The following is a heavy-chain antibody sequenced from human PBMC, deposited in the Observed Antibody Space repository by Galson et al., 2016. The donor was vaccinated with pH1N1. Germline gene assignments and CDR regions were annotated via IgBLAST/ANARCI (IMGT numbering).Heavy chain of an antibody. CDR3: AREDWSCADTYYYGMDV. D-gene: IGHD3-3*01. CDR2: ISYNGHDQ. V-gene: IGHV3-30-3*01. CDR1: GFTFDTFA. Sequence: SLRLSCAASGFTFDTFAMHWVRQNPGKGLEWVAFISYNGHDQSYANSVRGRFTVSRDNSKNTLYLQMSSLRPEDTALYYCAREDWSCADTYYYGMDVWGQGTTVTVSS. J-gene: IGHJ6*02.